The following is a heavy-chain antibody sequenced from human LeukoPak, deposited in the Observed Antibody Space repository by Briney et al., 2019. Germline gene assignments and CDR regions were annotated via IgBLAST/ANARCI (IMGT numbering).Heavy chain of an antibody. J-gene: IGHJ4*02. CDR1: GFTFSSYS. V-gene: IGHV3-21*01. D-gene: IGHD3-16*02. CDR2: ISSSGSHM. Sequence: GGSLRLSCAASGFTFSSYSMNWVRQAPGKGLEWVSSISSSGSHMYYADSVKGRFTISRDNAKNSLYLQMNSLRAEDTAVYYCARLTFGGVIGFDYWGQGTLVSVSS. CDR3: ARLTFGGVIGFDY.